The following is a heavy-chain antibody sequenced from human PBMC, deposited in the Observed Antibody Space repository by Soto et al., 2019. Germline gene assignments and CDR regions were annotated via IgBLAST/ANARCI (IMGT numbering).Heavy chain of an antibody. J-gene: IGHJ4*02. D-gene: IGHD2-2*01. CDR2: INAGNGNT. V-gene: IGHV1-3*01. Sequence: ASVKVSCKASGYTFTSYAMHWVRQAPGQRLEWMGWINAGNGNTKYSQKFQGRVTITRDTSASTAYMELSSLRSEDTAVYYCARDPVPAVPLFDYWGQGTLVTVSS. CDR3: ARDPVPAVPLFDY. CDR1: GYTFTSYA.